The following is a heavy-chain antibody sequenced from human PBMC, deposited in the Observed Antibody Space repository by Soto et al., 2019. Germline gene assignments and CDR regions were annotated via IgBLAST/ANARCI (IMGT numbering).Heavy chain of an antibody. D-gene: IGHD7-27*01. Sequence: EVQLVESGGGLVQPGGSLRLSCAASGFTFSSYSMNWVRQAPGKGLEWVSYISSSSSTIYYADSVKGRFTISRDNAKNSLYLKKNSLGAEATAVYYCALDDSGYWGGGGYWGQGTLVTVSS. CDR1: GFTFSSYS. CDR2: ISSSSSTI. V-gene: IGHV3-48*01. J-gene: IGHJ4*02. CDR3: ALDDSGYWGGGGY.